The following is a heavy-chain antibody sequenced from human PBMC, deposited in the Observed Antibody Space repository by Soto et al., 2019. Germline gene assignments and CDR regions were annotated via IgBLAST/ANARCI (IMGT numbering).Heavy chain of an antibody. Sequence: PGVSLILSCSASVFTFSGRCIQWLLQGPVTGPQYVSGIGSNGGSTYSADSVKGRFTIPRDNSKDTLYLQMSSLRTEDTAIYYCVKGNWAVKSATDALDIWGQGTVVTVSS. V-gene: IGHV3-64D*06. CDR1: VFTFSGRC. J-gene: IGHJ3*02. D-gene: IGHD2-15*01. CDR3: VKGNWAVKSATDALDI. CDR2: IGSNGGST.